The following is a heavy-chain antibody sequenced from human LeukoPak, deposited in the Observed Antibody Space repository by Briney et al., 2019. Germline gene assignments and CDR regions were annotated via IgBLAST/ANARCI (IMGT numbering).Heavy chain of an antibody. V-gene: IGHV4-4*02. Sequence: SGTLSLTCAVSGGSISGSNWWSWVRQPPGKGLEWIGEIYHSGSTNYNPSLKSRVTISVDKSKNQFSLKLSSVTAADTAVYYCARGISVVPAALSRNYYYYMDVWGKGTTVTVSS. CDR2: IYHSGST. D-gene: IGHD2-2*01. J-gene: IGHJ6*03. CDR3: ARGISVVPAALSRNYYYYMDV. CDR1: GGSISGSNW.